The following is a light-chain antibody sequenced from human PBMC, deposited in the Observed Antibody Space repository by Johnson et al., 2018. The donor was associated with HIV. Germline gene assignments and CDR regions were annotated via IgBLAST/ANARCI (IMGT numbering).Light chain of an antibody. CDR1: SSNIVNNY. V-gene: IGLV1-51*01. J-gene: IGLJ1*01. Sequence: QSVLTQPPSVSAAPGQKVTISCSGSSSNIVNNYVSWYQQVPGTAPKLLIYDNDQRPSGIPDRFSGSKSGTSATLGITGLQTGDEADYYCGTWGGVFGTGTKVTVL. CDR3: GTWGGV. CDR2: DND.